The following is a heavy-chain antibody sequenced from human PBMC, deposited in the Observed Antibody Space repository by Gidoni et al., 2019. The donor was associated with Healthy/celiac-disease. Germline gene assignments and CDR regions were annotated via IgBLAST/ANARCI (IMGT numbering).Heavy chain of an antibody. Sequence: EVQLVESGGGLVQPGGSLRLSCAASGFTFSSYSMNWVRQAPGKGLEWVSYISSSSSTIYYADSVKGRFTSSRDNAKNSLYLQMNSLRDEDTAVYYCAREVTYYYDSSVGDAFDIWGQGTMVTVSS. CDR2: ISSSSSTI. V-gene: IGHV3-48*02. CDR1: GFTFSSYS. CDR3: AREVTYYYDSSVGDAFDI. J-gene: IGHJ3*02. D-gene: IGHD3-22*01.